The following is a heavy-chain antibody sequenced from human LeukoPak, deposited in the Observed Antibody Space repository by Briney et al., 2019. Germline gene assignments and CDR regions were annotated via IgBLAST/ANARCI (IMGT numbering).Heavy chain of an antibody. CDR1: GFTFSSYA. J-gene: IGHJ5*02. CDR2: ISDSGGST. D-gene: IGHD3-9*01. V-gene: IGHV3-23*01. CDR3: AKEFKGYDILTGYSTSGGFDP. Sequence: GGSLRLSCAASGFTFSSYAMSWVRQAPGQGLEWVSGISDSGGSTYYADSVKGRFTISRDNSKNTLYLQMNSLRAEDTAVYYCAKEFKGYDILTGYSTSGGFDPWGQGTLVTVSS.